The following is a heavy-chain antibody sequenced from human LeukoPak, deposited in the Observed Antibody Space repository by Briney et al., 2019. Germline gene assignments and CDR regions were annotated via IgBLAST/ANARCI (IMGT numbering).Heavy chain of an antibody. CDR1: GFTFSSYA. CDR2: ISGSGGST. CDR3: AKDSSYGSGSFHFDY. D-gene: IGHD3-10*01. J-gene: IGHJ4*02. V-gene: IGHV3-23*01. Sequence: GASLRLSCAASGFTFSSYAMSWVRQAPGKGLEWVSAISGSGGSTYYADSVKGRFTISRDNSKNTLYLQMNSLRAEDTAVYYCAKDSSYGSGSFHFDYWGQGTLATVSS.